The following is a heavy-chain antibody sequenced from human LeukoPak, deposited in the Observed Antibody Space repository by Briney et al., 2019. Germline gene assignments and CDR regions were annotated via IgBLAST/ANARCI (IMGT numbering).Heavy chain of an antibody. CDR2: IRSKAYGGTT. Sequence: GGSLRLSCTGSGFTFGDYGMSWFRQAPGKGLEWVGFIRSKAYGGTTEYAASVKGRFTISRDDSKSIAYLQMNSLKTGDTAVYYCTRGGGSGNSYPTYYHHVDVWGKGTTVTVSS. V-gene: IGHV3-49*03. J-gene: IGHJ6*03. D-gene: IGHD3-10*01. CDR3: TRGGGSGNSYPTYYHHVDV. CDR1: GFTFGDYG.